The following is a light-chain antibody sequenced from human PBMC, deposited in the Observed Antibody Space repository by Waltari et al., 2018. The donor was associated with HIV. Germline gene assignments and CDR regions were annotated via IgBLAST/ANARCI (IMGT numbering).Light chain of an antibody. CDR1: SSYVGSYNS. V-gene: IGLV2-18*02. J-gene: IGLJ2*01. CDR2: EFN. Sequence: QSALTQPPSVSGSPGQSVTISCTGTSSYVGSYNSFSWYQQPPGTAPKLMIYEFNNRPSGVPDRFSGSKSGNTASLTISGLQAEDEADYYCSSYTSSTVVFGGGTKLTVL. CDR3: SSYTSSTVV.